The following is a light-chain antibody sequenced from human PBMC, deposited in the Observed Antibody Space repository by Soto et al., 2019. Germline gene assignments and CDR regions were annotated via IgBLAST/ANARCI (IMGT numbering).Light chain of an antibody. CDR2: DAS. CDR1: QSISSW. Sequence: GDRVTITCRASQSISSWLAWYQQKPGKAPKLLIYDASSLESGVPSRFSGSGSGTEFTLTISSLQPDDFATYYCQQYNTAYTFGQGTKLEIK. V-gene: IGKV1-5*01. J-gene: IGKJ2*01. CDR3: QQYNTAYT.